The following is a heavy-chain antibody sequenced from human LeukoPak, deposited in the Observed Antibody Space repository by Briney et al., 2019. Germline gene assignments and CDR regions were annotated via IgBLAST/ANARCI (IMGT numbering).Heavy chain of an antibody. Sequence: GSLRLSCAASGFTFSSYAMSWVRQPPGKGLEWIGSIYYSGSTYYNPSLKSRVTISVDTSKNQFSLRLSSVTAADTAVYYCARHISGSYYGAYFDYWGQGTLVTVSS. CDR1: GFTFSSYA. D-gene: IGHD1-26*01. J-gene: IGHJ4*02. CDR3: ARHISGSYYGAYFDY. V-gene: IGHV4-39*01. CDR2: IYYSGST.